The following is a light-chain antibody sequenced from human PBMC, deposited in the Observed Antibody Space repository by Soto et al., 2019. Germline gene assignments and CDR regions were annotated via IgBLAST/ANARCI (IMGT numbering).Light chain of an antibody. V-gene: IGLV2-23*03. J-gene: IGLJ1*01. CDR2: EGS. Sequence: QSALTQPASVSGSPGQSITISCTGTSSDVGTYNLVSWYQQYPGKPPKVKIYEGSKRPSGVSNRFSGSKSGNTASLTISGRQAGDEADYYCGSYAGVGSFVFGTGTKVTVL. CDR3: GSYAGVGSFV. CDR1: SSDVGTYNL.